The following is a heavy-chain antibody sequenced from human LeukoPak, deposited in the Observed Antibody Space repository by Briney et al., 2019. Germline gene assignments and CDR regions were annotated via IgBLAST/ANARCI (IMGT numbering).Heavy chain of an antibody. D-gene: IGHD1-1*01. CDR2: ISGSGGST. V-gene: IGHV3-23*01. CDR3: ARGVGTVTYYYYYMDA. CDR1: GFTFSSYA. J-gene: IGHJ6*03. Sequence: EGSLRLSCAASGFTFSSYAMSWVRQAPGKGLEWVSAISGSGGSTYYADSVKGRFTISRDNSKNTLYLQMNSLRAEDTALYYCARGVGTVTYYYYYMDAWGKGTTATVSS.